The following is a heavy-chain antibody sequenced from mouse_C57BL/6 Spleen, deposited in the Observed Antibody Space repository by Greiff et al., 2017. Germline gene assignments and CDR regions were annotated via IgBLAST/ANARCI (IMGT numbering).Heavy chain of an antibody. CDR3: ARFTAVVAPYWYFDV. J-gene: IGHJ1*03. V-gene: IGHV14-2*01. D-gene: IGHD1-1*01. Sequence: VQLQQSGAELVKPGASVKLSCTASGFNIKDYYMHWVKQRTEQGLEWIGRIDPEGGETKYAPKFQGKATITADTSSNTAYLQLSSLTSEDTAVYYCARFTAVVAPYWYFDVWGTGTTVTVSS. CDR1: GFNIKDYY. CDR2: IDPEGGET.